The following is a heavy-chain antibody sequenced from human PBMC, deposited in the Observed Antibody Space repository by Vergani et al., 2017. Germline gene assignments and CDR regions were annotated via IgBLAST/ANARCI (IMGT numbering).Heavy chain of an antibody. CDR3: ARDRCSGGSCYSGRWFDP. D-gene: IGHD2-15*01. V-gene: IGHV1-46*01. Sequence: QVQLVQSGAEVKKPGASVKVSCKASGYTFTSYYMHWVRQAPGQGLEWMGIINPSGGSTSYAQKFQGRVTMTRDTSTSTVYMELSSLRSEDTAVYYCARDRCSGGSCYSGRWFDPWGQGTLVTVSS. CDR1: GYTFTSYY. J-gene: IGHJ5*02. CDR2: INPSGGST.